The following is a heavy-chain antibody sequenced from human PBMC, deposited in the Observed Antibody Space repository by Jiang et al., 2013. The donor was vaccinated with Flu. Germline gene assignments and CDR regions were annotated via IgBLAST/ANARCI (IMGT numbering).Heavy chain of an antibody. CDR2: INAGNGNT. CDR1: GYTFTSYA. Sequence: SGYTFTSYAMHWVRQAPGQRLEWMGWINAGNGNTKYSQKFQGRVTITRDTSASTAYMELSSLRSEDTAVYYCARDQAKVYDFWSGYYLGYWGQGTLVTVSS. J-gene: IGHJ4*02. V-gene: IGHV1-3*01. CDR3: ARDQAKVYDFWSGYYLGY. D-gene: IGHD3-3*01.